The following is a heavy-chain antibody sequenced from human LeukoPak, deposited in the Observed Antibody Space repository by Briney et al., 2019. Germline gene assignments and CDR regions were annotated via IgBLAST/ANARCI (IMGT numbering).Heavy chain of an antibody. CDR3: ARDEAPPDYYDSSGYYPFDY. V-gene: IGHV3-48*03. D-gene: IGHD3-22*01. CDR1: GFTFSSYE. J-gene: IGHJ4*02. CDR2: ISSSGSTI. Sequence: GGSLRLSCAASGFTFSSYEMNWVRQAPGKGLEWVSYISSSGSTIYYADSVKGRFTISRDNAKNSLYLQMNSLRAEHTAVCYCARDEAPPDYYDSSGYYPFDYWGQGTLVTVSS.